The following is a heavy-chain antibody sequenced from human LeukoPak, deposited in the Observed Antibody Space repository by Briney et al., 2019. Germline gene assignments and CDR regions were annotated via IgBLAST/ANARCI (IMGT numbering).Heavy chain of an antibody. CDR2: IKSKTDGGTT. CDR3: ITVALRYNWNDGVREDFDY. D-gene: IGHD1-1*01. Sequence: NAGGSLRLSCAASGFTFINAWMSWVRQAPGKGLEWVGRIKSKTDGGTTHYAAPVKGRFTISRDGSKNTLYLQMNSLKTEDTAVYYCITVALRYNWNDGVREDFDYWGQGTLVTVSS. CDR1: GFTFINAW. J-gene: IGHJ4*02. V-gene: IGHV3-15*01.